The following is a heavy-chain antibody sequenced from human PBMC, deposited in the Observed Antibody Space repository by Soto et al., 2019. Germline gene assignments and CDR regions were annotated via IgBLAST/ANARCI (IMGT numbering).Heavy chain of an antibody. CDR1: GYSVSSNSAA. Sequence: XQTLSLTCAISGYSVSSNSAAWNLIRQSPSRGLEWLGRTYYRSKWYNDYAVSVKSRITINPDTSKNQFSLQLNSVTPEDTAVYYCAREFIRAGFDPWGQGTLVTVSS. V-gene: IGHV6-1*01. J-gene: IGHJ5*02. CDR2: TYYRSKWYN. CDR3: AREFIRAGFDP. D-gene: IGHD3-16*02.